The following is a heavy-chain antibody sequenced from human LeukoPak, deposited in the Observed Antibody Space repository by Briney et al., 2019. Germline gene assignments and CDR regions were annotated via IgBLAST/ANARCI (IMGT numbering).Heavy chain of an antibody. V-gene: IGHV3-23*01. CDR1: GFTFSSYA. Sequence: PGGSLRLSCAASGFTFSSYAMSWVRQAPGKGLEWVSAISGSGGSTYYADSVKGRFTISRDNSKNTLYLQINSLRAEDTAVYYCARDLGRGYSNYWGQGTLVTVSS. D-gene: IGHD3-16*01. CDR2: ISGSGGST. J-gene: IGHJ4*02. CDR3: ARDLGRGYSNY.